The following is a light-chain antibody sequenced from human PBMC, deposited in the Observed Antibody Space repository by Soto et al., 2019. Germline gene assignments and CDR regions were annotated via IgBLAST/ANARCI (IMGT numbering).Light chain of an antibody. Sequence: QSALTQPRSVSGSPGQSVTISCXGTSXDVGGYNYVSWYQQHPGKAPKLMIYDVSKRPSGVPDRFSGSKSGNTASLTISGLQAEDEADYYCCSYAGSYTRVFGGGTKLTVL. V-gene: IGLV2-11*01. CDR2: DVS. J-gene: IGLJ3*02. CDR1: SXDVGGYNY. CDR3: CSYAGSYTRV.